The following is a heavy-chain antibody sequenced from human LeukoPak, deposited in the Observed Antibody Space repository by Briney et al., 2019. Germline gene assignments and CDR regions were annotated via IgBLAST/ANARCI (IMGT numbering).Heavy chain of an antibody. J-gene: IGHJ4*02. V-gene: IGHV4-34*01. CDR1: GGSFSGYY. Sequence: SETLSLTCAAYGGSFSGYYWSWIRQPPGKGLEWIGEINHSGSTNYNPSLTSRVTISVDTSKNQFSLKLSSVTAADTAVYYCARGKWEVRFDNWGQGTLVTVSS. CDR2: INHSGST. CDR3: ARGKWEVRFDN. D-gene: IGHD1-26*01.